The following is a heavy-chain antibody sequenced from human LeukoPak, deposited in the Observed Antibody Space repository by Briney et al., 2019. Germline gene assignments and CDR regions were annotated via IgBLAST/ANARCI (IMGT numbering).Heavy chain of an antibody. CDR2: IFPGDSDT. J-gene: IGHJ3*02. CDR3: ANLWDVGSTTSAFHI. Sequence: GESLKISCQGSGYNFTSYWIGWVRQMPGKGLEWMGIIFPGDSDTIYSPSFQGQVTISTDKSISTAYLQWSSLKASDTAMYYCANLWDVGSTTSAFHIWGQGTMVTVSS. D-gene: IGHD1-26*01. V-gene: IGHV5-51*01. CDR1: GYNFTSYW.